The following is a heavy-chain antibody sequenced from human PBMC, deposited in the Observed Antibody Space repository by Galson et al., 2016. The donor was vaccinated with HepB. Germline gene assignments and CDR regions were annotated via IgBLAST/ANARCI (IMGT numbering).Heavy chain of an antibody. CDR2: PFSGRSF. J-gene: IGHJ5*02. CDR1: GSSVESGYFY. CDR3: ARGPIRCLNSGCYSWSDL. D-gene: IGHD2-21*02. Sequence: TLSLTCTVSGSSVESGYFYFSWIRPPPGKALEWLGHPFSGRSFSYNRFLRSRPSVSVAEAQNQFSLDLTSLTAADTATSFCARGPIRCLNSGCYSWSDLWGKGILVVVSS. V-gene: IGHV4-30-4*08.